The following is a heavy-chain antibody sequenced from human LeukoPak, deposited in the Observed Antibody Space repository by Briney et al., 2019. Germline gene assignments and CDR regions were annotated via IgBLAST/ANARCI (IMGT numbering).Heavy chain of an antibody. V-gene: IGHV3-23*01. CDR3: ARDLVSGAYTFDT. CDR2: ISGTGGST. Sequence: GRSLRPSWAAASLTFSSHAMSWVRQPPGKWLESLSGISGTGGSTYYADSVKGRFTISRDNSKNTLYLEMSSLRAEDTAVYYCARDLVSGAYTFDTWGQGTVVTVSS. J-gene: IGHJ3*02. D-gene: IGHD3-16*01. CDR1: SLTFSSHA.